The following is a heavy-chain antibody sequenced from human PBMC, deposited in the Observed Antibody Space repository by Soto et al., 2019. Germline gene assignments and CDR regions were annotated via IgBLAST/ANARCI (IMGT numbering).Heavy chain of an antibody. CDR1: GFTFSSYG. Sequence: SLRLSCAASGFTFSSYGMHWVRQAPGKGLEWVAVISYDGSNKYYADSVKGRFTISRDNAKNSLYLQMNSLRVEDTAVYYCVGGGNNWNDFDDWGQGTRVTVAS. CDR2: ISYDGSNK. V-gene: IGHV3-30*03. CDR3: VGGGNNWNDFDD. D-gene: IGHD1-20*01. J-gene: IGHJ4*02.